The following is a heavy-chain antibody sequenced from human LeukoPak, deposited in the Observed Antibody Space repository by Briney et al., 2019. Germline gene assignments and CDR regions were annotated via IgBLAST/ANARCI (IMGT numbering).Heavy chain of an antibody. Sequence: SETLSLTCTVSGGSVSSGSYYWSWIRQPPGKGLEWIGYIYYSGSTNYNPSLKSRVTISVDTSKNQFSLKLSSVTAADTAVYYCARDRDSSTPHYYYGMDVWGQGTTVTXSS. D-gene: IGHD5-18*01. CDR2: IYYSGST. CDR3: ARDRDSSTPHYYYGMDV. V-gene: IGHV4-61*01. J-gene: IGHJ6*02. CDR1: GGSVSSGSYY.